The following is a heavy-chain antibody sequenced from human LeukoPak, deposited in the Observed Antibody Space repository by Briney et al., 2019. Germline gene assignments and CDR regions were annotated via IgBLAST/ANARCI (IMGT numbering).Heavy chain of an antibody. CDR1: GFTFSNYA. CDR3: ARDRWFDP. J-gene: IGHJ5*02. Sequence: GGSLRLSCAASGFTFSNYAMSWVRQAPGKGLEWVSGISGSGGSTYYADSVKGRFTISRDNSKNTLYVQMNSLRAEDTAVYYCARDRWFDPWGQGTLVTVTS. CDR2: ISGSGGST. V-gene: IGHV3-23*01.